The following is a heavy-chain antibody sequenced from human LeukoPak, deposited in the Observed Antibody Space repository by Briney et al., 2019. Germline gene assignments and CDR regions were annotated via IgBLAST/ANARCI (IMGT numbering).Heavy chain of an antibody. Sequence: RASETLSLTCTVSGGSMDSYSYYWSWIRQPPGKGLEWIGYIYYSGSTNYNPSLKSRVTISVDTSKNQFSLKLSSVTAADTAVYYCAREVAVAGTVWFDPWGQGTLVTVSS. CDR1: GGSMDSYSYY. D-gene: IGHD6-19*01. J-gene: IGHJ5*02. CDR2: IYYSGST. V-gene: IGHV4-61*01. CDR3: AREVAVAGTVWFDP.